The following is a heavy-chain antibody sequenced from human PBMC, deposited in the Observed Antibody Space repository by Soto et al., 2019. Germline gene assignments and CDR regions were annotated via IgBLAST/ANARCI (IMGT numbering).Heavy chain of an antibody. CDR1: GGTFSSYA. CDR2: IIPIFGTA. CDR3: AIRRATDAYYRMDV. V-gene: IGHV1-69*06. D-gene: IGHD1-26*01. Sequence: SVKVSCKASGGTFSSYAISWVRRATGQGLEWMGGIIPIFGTANYAQKFQGRVTITADKSTSTAYMELSSVRSEDTAVYYCAIRRATDAYYRMDVWGQGPTVTV. J-gene: IGHJ6*02.